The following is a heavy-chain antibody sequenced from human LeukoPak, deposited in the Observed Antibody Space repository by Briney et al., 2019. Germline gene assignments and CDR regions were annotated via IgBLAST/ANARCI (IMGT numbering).Heavy chain of an antibody. J-gene: IGHJ4*01. Sequence: PGGSLRLSCAASGFTFSSYGMHWVRQAPGKGLEWVAFIRYDGSNKYYADSVKGRFTISRDNSKNTLYLQMNSLRAEDTAVYYCANLRSYYDSSRNDYWGQGNLVTVSS. V-gene: IGHV3-30*02. D-gene: IGHD3-22*01. CDR2: IRYDGSNK. CDR3: ANLRSYYDSSRNDY. CDR1: GFTFSSYG.